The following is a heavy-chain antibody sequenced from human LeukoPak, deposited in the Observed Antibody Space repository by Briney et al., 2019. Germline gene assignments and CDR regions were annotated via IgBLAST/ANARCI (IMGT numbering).Heavy chain of an antibody. D-gene: IGHD4/OR15-4a*01. CDR3: ASPMVVTSGAFDI. CDR1: GGTFSSYA. CDR2: IIPICGTA. V-gene: IGHV1-69*05. J-gene: IGHJ3*02. Sequence: SVKVSCKASGGTFSSYAISWVRQAPGQGIEWMGGIIPICGTANYAQKFQGRVTITTDESTSTAYMELSSLRSEDTAVYYCASPMVVTSGAFDIWGQGTMVTVSS.